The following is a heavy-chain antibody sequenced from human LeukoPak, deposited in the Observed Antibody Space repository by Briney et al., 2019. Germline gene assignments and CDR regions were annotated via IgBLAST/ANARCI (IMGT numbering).Heavy chain of an antibody. D-gene: IGHD6-13*01. Sequence: GGSLRLSCAASGFTFSSCGMHWVRQAPGKGLEWDSAISGSGGSTYYADSVKGRFTISRDNSKNTLYLQMNSLRAEDTAVYYCARGWVFDYWGQGTLVTVSS. CDR3: ARGWVFDY. V-gene: IGHV3-23*01. J-gene: IGHJ4*02. CDR2: ISGSGGST. CDR1: GFTFSSCG.